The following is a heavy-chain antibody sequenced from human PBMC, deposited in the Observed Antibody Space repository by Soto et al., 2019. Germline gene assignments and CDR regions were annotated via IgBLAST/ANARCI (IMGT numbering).Heavy chain of an antibody. J-gene: IGHJ3*02. CDR2: IYYSGST. D-gene: IGHD5-12*01. CDR1: GGSISSGGYY. Sequence: QVQLQESGPGLVKPSQTLSLTCTVSGGSISSGGYYWSXXXXXPXKGLEWIGYIYYSGSTYYNPSLKSRVTISXDTSXNXXXXXXXXXXXXXTAVYYCARESVIVATITRAFDIWGQGTMVTVSS. CDR3: ARESVIVATITRAFDI. V-gene: IGHV4-31*03.